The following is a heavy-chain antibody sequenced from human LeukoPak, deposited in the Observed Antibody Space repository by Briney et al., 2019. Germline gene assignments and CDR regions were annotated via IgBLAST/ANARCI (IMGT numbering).Heavy chain of an antibody. Sequence: SQTLSLTCTGSGGSISSGSYYWSWVRQPAGKGLECIGRIYSSGSTTYNPSLKSRVTISVDTSKNQFSLKLSSVTAADTAVYYCARDGYSYGYVGYFDSWGQGTLVTVSS. CDR3: ARDGYSYGYVGYFDS. J-gene: IGHJ4*02. D-gene: IGHD5-18*01. V-gene: IGHV4-61*02. CDR1: GGSISSGSYY. CDR2: IYSSGST.